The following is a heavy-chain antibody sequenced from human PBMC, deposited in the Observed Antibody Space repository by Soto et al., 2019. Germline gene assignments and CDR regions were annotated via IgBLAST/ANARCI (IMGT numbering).Heavy chain of an antibody. CDR3: ARKSYPGGYYGSGSYYYGMDV. CDR2: IWYDGSNK. V-gene: IGHV3-33*01. CDR1: GFTFSSYG. J-gene: IGHJ6*02. Sequence: PGGSLRLSCAASGFTFSSYGMHWVRQAPGKGLERVAVIWYDGSNKYYADSVKGRFTISRDNSKNTLYLQMNSLRAEDTAVYYCARKSYPGGYYGSGSYYYGMDVWGQGTTVTVSS. D-gene: IGHD3-10*01.